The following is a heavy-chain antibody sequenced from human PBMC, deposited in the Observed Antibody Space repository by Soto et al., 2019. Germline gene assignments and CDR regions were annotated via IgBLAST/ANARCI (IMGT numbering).Heavy chain of an antibody. V-gene: IGHV5-51*01. CDR2: IYPGDSDT. D-gene: IGHD3-10*01. Sequence: TGESLKISCKGSGYSFTSYWIGRVRQMPGKGLEWMGIIYPGDSDTRYSPSFQGQVTISADKSISTAYLQWSSLKASDTAMYYCASHNSMVRGEDGMDVWGQGTTVTVSS. CDR3: ASHNSMVRGEDGMDV. CDR1: GYSFTSYW. J-gene: IGHJ6*02.